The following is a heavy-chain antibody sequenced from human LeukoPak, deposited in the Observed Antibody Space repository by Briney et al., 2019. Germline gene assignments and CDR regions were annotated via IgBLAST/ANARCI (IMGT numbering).Heavy chain of an antibody. D-gene: IGHD6-13*01. Sequence: GTSVKVCCKASGFTFTSSAMQWVRQARGQRLEWIGWIVVGSGNTNYAQKFQERVTITRDMSTSTAYMELSSLRSEDTAVYYCAAGDYSRIYYFDYWGQGTLVTVSS. V-gene: IGHV1-58*02. CDR2: IVVGSGNT. J-gene: IGHJ4*02. CDR1: GFTFTSSA. CDR3: AAGDYSRIYYFDY.